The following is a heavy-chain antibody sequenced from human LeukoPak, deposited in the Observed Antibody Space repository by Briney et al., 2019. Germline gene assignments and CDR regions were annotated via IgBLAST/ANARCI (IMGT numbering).Heavy chain of an antibody. J-gene: IGHJ4*02. CDR3: ARDNYGSGSYYNVGGAYFDY. Sequence: SETLSLTCTVSGGSVSSGDYYWSWIRQPPGTGLEWIGYIYYSGSTYYNPSLKSRVIISVDTSKNQFSLKLSSLTAADTAVYYCARDNYGSGSYYNVGGAYFDYWGQGTLVTVSS. D-gene: IGHD3-10*01. V-gene: IGHV4-30-4*01. CDR1: GGSVSSGDYY. CDR2: IYYSGST.